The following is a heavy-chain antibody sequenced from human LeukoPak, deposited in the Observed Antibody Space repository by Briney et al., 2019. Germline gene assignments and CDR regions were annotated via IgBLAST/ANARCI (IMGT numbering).Heavy chain of an antibody. V-gene: IGHV4-38-2*02. CDR2: IYHSGST. D-gene: IGHD6-19*01. J-gene: IGHJ4*02. Sequence: PSETLSLTCTVSGYSISSGYYWGWIRQPPGKGLEWIGSIYHSGSTYYNPSLKSRVTISVDTSKNQFSLKLSSVTAADTAVYYCARDFGSGWDYWGQGTLVTVSS. CDR3: ARDFGSGWDY. CDR1: GYSISSGYY.